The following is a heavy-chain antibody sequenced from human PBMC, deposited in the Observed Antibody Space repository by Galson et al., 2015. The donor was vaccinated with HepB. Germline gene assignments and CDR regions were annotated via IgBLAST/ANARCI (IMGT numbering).Heavy chain of an antibody. J-gene: IGHJ3*01. CDR2: IESDGRTT. Sequence: SLRLSCAGSGFTFSTYWMHWVRQAPGKGLVWVSRIESDGRTTNYADSVKGRFTISRDNAKNTLYVQMSSLRAEDTAIYYCARGGSGGLDAFDVWGPGTMVTVSS. V-gene: IGHV3-74*01. D-gene: IGHD6-25*01. CDR3: ARGGSGGLDAFDV. CDR1: GFTFSTYW.